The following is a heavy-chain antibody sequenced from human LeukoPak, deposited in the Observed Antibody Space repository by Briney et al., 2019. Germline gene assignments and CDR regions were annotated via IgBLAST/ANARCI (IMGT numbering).Heavy chain of an antibody. CDR2: INPNSGGT. Sequence: ASVKVSCKASGYTFTGYYMHWVRQAPGQGLEWMGWINPNSGGTNYAQKFQGRVTMTRDTSISTAYMELSRLRSDDTAVYYCAKPSPEYYYYYGMDVWGQGTTVTVSS. CDR3: AKPSPEYYYYYGMDV. CDR1: GYTFTGYY. J-gene: IGHJ6*02. V-gene: IGHV1-2*02.